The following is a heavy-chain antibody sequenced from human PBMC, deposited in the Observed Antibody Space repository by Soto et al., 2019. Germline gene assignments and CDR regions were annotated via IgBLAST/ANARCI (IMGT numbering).Heavy chain of an antibody. CDR1: GGSISSGGYS. J-gene: IGHJ1*01. V-gene: IGHV4-30-2*01. D-gene: IGHD1-26*01. CDR2: IYHSGST. Sequence: SLALTCAVSGGSISSGGYSWSWIRQPPGKGLEWIGYIYHSGSTYYNPSLKSRVTISVDRSKNQFSLKLSSVTAADTAVYYCANDIILGGAPSGYFQHWGQRTLVTVSS. CDR3: ANDIILGGAPSGYFQH.